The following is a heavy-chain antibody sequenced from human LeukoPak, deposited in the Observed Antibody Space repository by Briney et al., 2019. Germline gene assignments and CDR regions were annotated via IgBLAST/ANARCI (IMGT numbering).Heavy chain of an antibody. D-gene: IGHD3-22*01. CDR2: IYYSGST. Sequence: SETLSLTCTVSGGSISSSSYYWGWIRQPPGKGLEWIGSIYYSGSTYYNPSLKSRVTISVDTSKNQFSLKLSSVTAADTAVYYCARADSSGYYRYNFDYWGQGTLVTVSS. CDR1: GGSISSSSYY. V-gene: IGHV4-39*07. J-gene: IGHJ4*02. CDR3: ARADSSGYYRYNFDY.